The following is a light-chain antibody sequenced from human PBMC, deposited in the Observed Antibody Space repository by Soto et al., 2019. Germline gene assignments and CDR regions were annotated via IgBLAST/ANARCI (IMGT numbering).Light chain of an antibody. CDR2: GAS. CDR3: QQYKNWSPVT. J-gene: IGKJ4*01. CDR1: QSVGSS. Sequence: ETVMTQSPATLSVSPGERATLSCRASQSVGSSLAWYQQKPGQAPRLLIYGASTRATGIPGRFRGSGSGTDFTLTISSLQSEDSAVYYCQQYKNWSPVTFGGGTKVEIK. V-gene: IGKV3-15*01.